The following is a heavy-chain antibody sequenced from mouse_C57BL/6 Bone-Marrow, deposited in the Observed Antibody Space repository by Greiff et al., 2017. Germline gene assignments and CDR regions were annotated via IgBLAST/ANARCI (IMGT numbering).Heavy chain of an antibody. CDR1: GYTFTSYG. CDR2: LYPRSGNT. J-gene: IGHJ2*01. D-gene: IGHD1-1*01. Sequence: VQRVESGAELARPGASVKLSCKASGYTFTSYGISWVKQRTGQGLEWIGELYPRSGNTYYNEKFKGKATLTADKSSSTAYMECRSLTSEDTAVYVCARGLITTVVALRYWGKGTTLTVSS. V-gene: IGHV1-81*01. CDR3: ARGLITTVVALRY.